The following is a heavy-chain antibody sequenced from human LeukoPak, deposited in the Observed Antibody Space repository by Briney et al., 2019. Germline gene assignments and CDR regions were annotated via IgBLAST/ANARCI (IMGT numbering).Heavy chain of an antibody. Sequence: SETLSLTCAVYGGSFSGYYWSWIRQPPGKGLEWIGEINHSGSTNYNPSLKSRVTISVDTSKNQFSLKLSSVTAADTAVYYCARAFKNSSGWYSDYWGQGTLVTVSS. D-gene: IGHD6-19*01. J-gene: IGHJ4*02. CDR2: INHSGST. CDR3: ARAFKNSSGWYSDY. V-gene: IGHV4-34*01. CDR1: GGSFSGYY.